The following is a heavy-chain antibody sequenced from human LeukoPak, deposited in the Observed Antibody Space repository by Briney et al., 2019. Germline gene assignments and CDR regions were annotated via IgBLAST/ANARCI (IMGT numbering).Heavy chain of an antibody. V-gene: IGHV3-23*01. J-gene: IGHJ5*02. D-gene: IGHD6-19*01. Sequence: GGSLRLSCAASGFTFSSYAMSWVRQAPGKGLEWVPAISGSGDNTYYADSVKGRFTISRDNSKNTLYLQIDSLRAEDTAVYYCAKVPAVAGKKNWFDPWGLGTLVTVSS. CDR2: ISGSGDNT. CDR3: AKVPAVAGKKNWFDP. CDR1: GFTFSSYA.